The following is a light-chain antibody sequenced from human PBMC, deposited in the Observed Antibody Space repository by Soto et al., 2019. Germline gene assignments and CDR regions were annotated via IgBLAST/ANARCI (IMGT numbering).Light chain of an antibody. V-gene: IGKV3-11*01. CDR3: QQRSNWYS. J-gene: IGKJ2*03. CDR2: DAS. CDR1: QSVGTY. Sequence: EVVLTQSPAILSLSPGERATLSCRASQSVGTYLAWYQQKPGQAPRLLIYDASNRATGIPARFSGSGSGTDFTLTISSLEPEDFAVYYCQQRSNWYSFGQGTKLEI.